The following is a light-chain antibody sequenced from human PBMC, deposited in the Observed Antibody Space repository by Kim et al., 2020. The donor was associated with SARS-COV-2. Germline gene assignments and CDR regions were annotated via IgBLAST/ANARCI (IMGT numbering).Light chain of an antibody. V-gene: IGKV1-5*03. CDR2: RAS. CDR1: QDIHTW. Sequence: SGSVGDRVTITCRASQDIHTWLAWYQQKPGKAPKLLMYRASTLESGAPSRFSGSGSATEFILTIADLQPDDFATYYCQHYNSVPYTFGQGTKLEI. CDR3: QHYNSVPYT. J-gene: IGKJ2*01.